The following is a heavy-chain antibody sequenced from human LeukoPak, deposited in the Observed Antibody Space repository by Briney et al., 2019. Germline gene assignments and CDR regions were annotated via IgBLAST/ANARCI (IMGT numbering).Heavy chain of an antibody. D-gene: IGHD6-13*01. CDR3: ARVHSSSWYFGWFDP. J-gene: IGHJ5*02. CDR2: IYTSGST. V-gene: IGHV4-4*07. Sequence: SETLSLTCTVSGGSISSYYWSWIRQPAGKGLEWIGRIYTSGSTNYNPSLKSRVTMSVDTSKNQFSLKLSSVTAADTAVYYCARVHSSSWYFGWFDPWGQGTLVIVSS. CDR1: GGSISSYY.